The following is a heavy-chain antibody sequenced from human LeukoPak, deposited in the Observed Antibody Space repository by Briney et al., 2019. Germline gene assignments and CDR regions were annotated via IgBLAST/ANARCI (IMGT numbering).Heavy chain of an antibody. V-gene: IGHV3-21*01. Sequence: PGGSLRLSCAASRFTFSSYSMNCVREAPGKGLVCVSSISSSSSYIYYADSVKGRFTISRDNAKNSLYLQMNSLRAEDTAVYYCARIRRLLRYSYYGMDVWGQGTTVTVSS. J-gene: IGHJ6*02. D-gene: IGHD3-9*01. CDR2: ISSSSSYI. CDR1: RFTFSSYS. CDR3: ARIRRLLRYSYYGMDV.